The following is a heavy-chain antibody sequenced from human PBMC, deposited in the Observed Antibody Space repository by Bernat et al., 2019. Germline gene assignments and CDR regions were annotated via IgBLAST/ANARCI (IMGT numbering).Heavy chain of an antibody. V-gene: IGHV3-15*07. Sequence: EVQLVESGGGLVKPGGSLRLSCAASGFTFSNAWMNWVRQAPGKGLEWVGRIKSKTDGGTTDYAAPVKGRFTISRDDSKNTLYLQMNSLKTEDTAVYYCTTDEGDIVVVPAASYGMDVWGQGTTVTVSS. J-gene: IGHJ6*02. CDR2: IKSKTDGGTT. D-gene: IGHD2-2*01. CDR1: GFTFSNAW. CDR3: TTDEGDIVVVPAASYGMDV.